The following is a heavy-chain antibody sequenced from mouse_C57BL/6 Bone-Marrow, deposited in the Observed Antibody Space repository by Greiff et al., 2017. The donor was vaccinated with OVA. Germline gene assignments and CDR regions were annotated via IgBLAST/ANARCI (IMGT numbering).Heavy chain of an antibody. CDR1: GYAFSSSW. J-gene: IGHJ3*01. D-gene: IGHD1-1*01. V-gene: IGHV1-82*01. Sequence: QVQLQQSGPELVKPGASVKISCKASGYAFSSSWMNWVKQRPGKGLEWIGRIYPGDGDTNYNGKFKGKATLTADKSSSTAYMQLSSLTSEDAAVYFCAGYGSSYVGFAYWGQGTLVTVSA. CDR2: IYPGDGDT. CDR3: AGYGSSYVGFAY.